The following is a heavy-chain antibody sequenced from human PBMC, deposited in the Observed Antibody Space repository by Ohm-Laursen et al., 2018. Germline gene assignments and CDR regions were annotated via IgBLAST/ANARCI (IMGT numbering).Heavy chain of an antibody. Sequence: GASVKVSCKASGGTFSSYAISWVRQAPGQGLEWMGGIIPIFGTANYAQKFQERVTITRDMSTSTAYMELSSLRSEDTAVYYCAAGGPYYPGAFDIWGQGTMVTVSS. V-gene: IGHV1-69*05. D-gene: IGHD3-10*01. CDR1: GGTFSSYA. CDR3: AAGGPYYPGAFDI. J-gene: IGHJ3*02. CDR2: IIPIFGTA.